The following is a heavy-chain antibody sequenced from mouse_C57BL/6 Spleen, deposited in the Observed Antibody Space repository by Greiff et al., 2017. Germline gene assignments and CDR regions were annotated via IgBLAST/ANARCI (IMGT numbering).Heavy chain of an antibody. J-gene: IGHJ4*01. CDR2: IDPSDSET. D-gene: IGHD2-1*01. Sequence: ESGAELVRPGSSVKLSCKASGYTFTSYWMHWVKQRPIQGLEWIGNIDPSDSETHYNQKFKDKATLTVDKSSSTAYMQLSSLTSEDSAVYYCARYYGNHYYAMDYWGQGTSVTVSS. V-gene: IGHV1-52*01. CDR3: ARYYGNHYYAMDY. CDR1: GYTFTSYW.